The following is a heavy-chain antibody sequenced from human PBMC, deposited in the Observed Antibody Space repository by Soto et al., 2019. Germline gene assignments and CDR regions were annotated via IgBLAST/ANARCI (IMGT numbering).Heavy chain of an antibody. CDR3: ARSGVVTSSPTDYAFYGMDV. CDR2: ISAYSGDL. Sequence: ASVKVSCKASAYTFGSYGLSWVRQAPGQGLEWMGWISAYSGDLHYAQKLQGRVTMTTDISTSTAYMELRSLTSDDTAVYYGARSGVVTSSPTDYAFYGMDVWGQGTTVTVSS. D-gene: IGHD3-16*01. V-gene: IGHV1-18*01. J-gene: IGHJ6*02. CDR1: AYTFGSYG.